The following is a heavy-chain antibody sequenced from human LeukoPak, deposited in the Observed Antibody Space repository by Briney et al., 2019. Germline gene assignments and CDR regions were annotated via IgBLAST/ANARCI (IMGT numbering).Heavy chain of an antibody. D-gene: IGHD6-6*01. J-gene: IGHJ4*02. CDR2: IYYSGST. Sequence: SETLSPTCTVSGGSISSYYWSWIRQPPGKGLEWIGYIYYSGSTNYNPSLKSRVTISVDTSKNQFSLKLSSVTAADTAVYYCARTYSSYYFDYWGQGTLVTVSS. CDR1: GGSISSYY. V-gene: IGHV4-59*08. CDR3: ARTYSSYYFDY.